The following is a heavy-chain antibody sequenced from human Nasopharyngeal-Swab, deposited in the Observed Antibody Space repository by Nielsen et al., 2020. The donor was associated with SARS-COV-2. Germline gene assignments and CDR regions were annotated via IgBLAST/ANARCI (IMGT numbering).Heavy chain of an antibody. CDR1: GGSISSGGYS. V-gene: IGHV4-30-2*01. J-gene: IGHJ3*02. CDR3: ARFDSSGYPDAFDI. Sequence: SETLSLTFAVSGGSISSGGYSWSWIRQPPGKGLEWIGYIYHSGSTSYNPSLKSRVTISVDRSKNQFSLKLSSVTAADTAVYYCARFDSSGYPDAFDIWGQGTMVTVSS. CDR2: IYHSGST. D-gene: IGHD3-22*01.